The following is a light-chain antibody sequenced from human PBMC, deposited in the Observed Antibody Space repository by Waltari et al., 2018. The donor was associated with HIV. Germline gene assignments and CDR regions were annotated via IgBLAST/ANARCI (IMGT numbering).Light chain of an antibody. V-gene: IGLV3-1*01. CDR1: TVGDKF. J-gene: IGLJ3*02. CDR3: QAWDSSTWV. CDR2: QDS. Sequence: SYELTQPPSVSVSPGQTATITCSGDTVGDKFACWYQQKPGQSPVLVIYQDSKRPSGIPERFSGSNSGNTATLTISGTQAMDEADYYCQAWDSSTWVFGGGTKLTVL.